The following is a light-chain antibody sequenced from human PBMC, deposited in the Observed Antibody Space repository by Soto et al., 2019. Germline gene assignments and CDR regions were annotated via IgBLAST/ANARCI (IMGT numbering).Light chain of an antibody. CDR2: GAF. CDR3: QQYGRSPQAAWT. J-gene: IGKJ1*01. Sequence: EIVLTQSPATLSLSPGERATLSCRASPSVTNFLAWYQQKPGQAPRLLIYGAFNRATGIPARFSGSGSGTDFTLTISSLEPEDFAVYYCQQYGRSPQAAWTFGQGTKVEIK. V-gene: IGKV3-20*01. CDR1: PSVTNF.